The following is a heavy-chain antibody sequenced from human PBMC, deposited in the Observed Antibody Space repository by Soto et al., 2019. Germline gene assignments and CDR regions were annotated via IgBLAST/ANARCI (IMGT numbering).Heavy chain of an antibody. V-gene: IGHV3-11*06. CDR2: ISPGSRYP. CDR1: GFTFSDYY. CDR3: VRGGGGGLFDP. Sequence: QVQLVESGGGLVTPGGSLRLSCASSGFTFSDYYMSWIRQAPGKGLEWLSYISPGSRYPAYADSVKGRFTISRDNARRSLSLQMTSLTVDDTAIYYCVRGGGGGLFDPLGQGSMVTVSS. J-gene: IGHJ5*02. D-gene: IGHD2-15*01.